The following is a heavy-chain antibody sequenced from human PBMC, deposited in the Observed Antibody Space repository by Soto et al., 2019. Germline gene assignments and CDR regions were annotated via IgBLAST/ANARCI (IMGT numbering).Heavy chain of an antibody. V-gene: IGHV1-69*13. CDR3: ASVLEVHYYYGMDV. D-gene: IGHD1-7*01. CDR2: IIPIFGTA. J-gene: IGHJ6*02. Sequence: GASVKVSCKASGGTFSSYAISWVRQAPGQGLEWMGGIIPIFGTANYAQKFQGRVTITADESTSTAYMELSSLRSEDTAVYYCASVLEVHYYYGMDVWGQGTTVTVSS. CDR1: GGTFSSYA.